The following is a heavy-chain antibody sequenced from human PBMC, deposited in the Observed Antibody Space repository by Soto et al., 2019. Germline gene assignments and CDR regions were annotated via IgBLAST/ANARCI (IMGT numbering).Heavy chain of an antibody. CDR3: AKDTRNTAMVMAY. CDR1: GFAFSTSG. CDR2: ISSDGSDK. V-gene: IGHV3-30*18. J-gene: IGHJ4*02. Sequence: LRLSCEASGFAFSTSGMHWVRQAPGKRPEWVAVISSDGSDKYYAGSVKGRFTISRDNSKNTLYLQMNSLRTEDTAVYYCAKDTRNTAMVMAYWGQGALVTVSS. D-gene: IGHD5-18*01.